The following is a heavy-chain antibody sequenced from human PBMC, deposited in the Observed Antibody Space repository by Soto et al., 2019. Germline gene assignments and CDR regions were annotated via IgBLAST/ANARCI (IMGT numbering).Heavy chain of an antibody. J-gene: IGHJ5*02. CDR3: ARRPPYINNYYTWFDP. D-gene: IGHD3-10*01. CDR2: ITHTGSI. Sequence: PSETLSLTCGMEGGFFGDYAWRWIRQPPGKGLEWTGEITHTGSINYSPSLHSRVTISEDTSKNHFFLKLTSVTAADTAVYYCARRPPYINNYYTWFDPWGQGTPVTVSS. CDR1: GGFFGDYA. V-gene: IGHV4-34*01.